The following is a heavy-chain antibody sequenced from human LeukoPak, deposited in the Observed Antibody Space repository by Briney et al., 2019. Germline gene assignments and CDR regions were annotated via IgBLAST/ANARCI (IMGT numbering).Heavy chain of an antibody. Sequence: ASVKVSCKASGYTFTGCFIHYVRQAPGQGLEWMGWIDPNSDNIRYSETFKDRVTMTRDTSTNTAYMELSWPRSDDTAVYYCASSAYNYGYVYFDHWGQGTLVIVSS. CDR2: IDPNSDNI. V-gene: IGHV1-2*02. D-gene: IGHD5-18*01. CDR3: ASSAYNYGYVYFDH. J-gene: IGHJ4*02. CDR1: GYTFTGCF.